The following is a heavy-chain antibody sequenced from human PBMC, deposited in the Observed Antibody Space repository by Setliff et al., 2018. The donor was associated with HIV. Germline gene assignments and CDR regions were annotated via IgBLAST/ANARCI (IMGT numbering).Heavy chain of an antibody. CDR3: ARHVATFLGTQFYYPDY. V-gene: IGHV4-39*01. CDR1: GGSIRSSSYY. J-gene: IGHJ4*02. Sequence: ETLSLTCTVSGGSIRSSSYYWGWIRHPPGKGLDWIGSIYYTGSTYYNLSLKSRVTISVDTSKNEFSLELSSVTAADTAVYYCARHVATFLGTQFYYPDYWGQGTLVTVSS. D-gene: IGHD2-21*01. CDR2: IYYTGST.